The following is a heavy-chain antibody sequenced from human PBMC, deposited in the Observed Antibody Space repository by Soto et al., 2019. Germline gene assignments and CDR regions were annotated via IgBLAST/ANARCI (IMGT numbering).Heavy chain of an antibody. CDR2: IYYSGST. J-gene: IGHJ3*02. Sequence: SETLSLTCTVSGGSISSYYWSWIRQPPGKGLEWIGYIYYSGSTNYNPSLKSRVTISVDTSKNQFSLKLSSVTAADTAVYYCAREGARDRFGAFDIWGQGTMVTVSS. V-gene: IGHV4-59*01. D-gene: IGHD3-10*01. CDR1: GGSISSYY. CDR3: AREGARDRFGAFDI.